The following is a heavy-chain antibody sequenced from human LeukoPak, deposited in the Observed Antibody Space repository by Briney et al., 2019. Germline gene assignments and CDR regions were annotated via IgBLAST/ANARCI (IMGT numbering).Heavy chain of an antibody. CDR3: AKLGHSDGWYLGAFDI. D-gene: IGHD6-19*01. V-gene: IGHV4-59*08. J-gene: IGHJ3*02. CDR1: GGSITGHY. CDR2: TSYSRTT. Sequence: SETLSLTCAVSGGSITGHYWNWTRQTPGMRLEWIGYTSYSRTTIYNSYFKGRATMSIDTSKNQLYLNLTSVTATDTAVYYCAKLGHSDGWYLGAFDIWGQGTTVIVSS.